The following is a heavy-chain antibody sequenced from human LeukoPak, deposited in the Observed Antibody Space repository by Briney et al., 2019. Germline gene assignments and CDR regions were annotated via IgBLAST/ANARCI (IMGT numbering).Heavy chain of an antibody. CDR1: GGSISSSSYY. J-gene: IGHJ4*02. D-gene: IGHD5-18*01. CDR2: IYYSGST. CDR3: ARGVFPYSYGYSDY. Sequence: SETLSLTCTVSGGSISSSSYYWGWIRQPPGKGLEWIGSIYYSGSTYYNPSLKSRVTISVDTSKNQFSLKLSSVTAADTAVYYCARGVFPYSYGYSDYWGQVTLVTVSS. V-gene: IGHV4-39*07.